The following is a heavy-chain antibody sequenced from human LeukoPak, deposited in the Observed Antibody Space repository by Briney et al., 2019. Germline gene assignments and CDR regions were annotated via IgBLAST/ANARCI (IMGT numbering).Heavy chain of an antibody. Sequence: PGRSLRLSCVASGFAFNTQAMHWVRQAPGKGLEWLAVMSLDGSSIYYADSVKGRFTISRDNSKNTLYLQMSSLRVEDTAVYYCARDRGKLRYLDLWGQGAPLTASS. CDR3: ARDRGKLRYLDL. CDR1: GFAFNTQA. CDR2: MSLDGSSI. V-gene: IGHV3-30*15. J-gene: IGHJ4*02. D-gene: IGHD3-9*01.